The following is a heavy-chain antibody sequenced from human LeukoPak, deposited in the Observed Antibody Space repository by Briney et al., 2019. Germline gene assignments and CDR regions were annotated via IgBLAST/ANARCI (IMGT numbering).Heavy chain of an antibody. D-gene: IGHD4-17*01. CDR2: IYYSGTT. J-gene: IGHJ3*02. Sequence: SETLSLTCTVSGGSISSHYWSWIRQPPGKGLEWIGYIYYSGTTNYNPSLKSRVTISVDTYKNQFSLKLSSVTAADTAVYYCARNKMTTVTYDAFDIWGQGTVVTVSS. CDR3: ARNKMTTVTYDAFDI. CDR1: GGSISSHY. V-gene: IGHV4-59*11.